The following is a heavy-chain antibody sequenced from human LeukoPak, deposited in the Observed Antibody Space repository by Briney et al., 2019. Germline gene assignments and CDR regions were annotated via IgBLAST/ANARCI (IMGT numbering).Heavy chain of an antibody. V-gene: IGHV3-30*02. D-gene: IGHD6-19*01. CDR1: GFTFSSYG. Sequence: GGSLRPSCAASGFTFSSYGMHWVRQAPGKGLEWVAFIRYDGSNKYYADSVKGRFTISRDNSKNTLYLQMNSLRAEDTAVYYCAKVIAVAGTMGYYYYMDVWGKGTTVTVSS. CDR2: IRYDGSNK. CDR3: AKVIAVAGTMGYYYYMDV. J-gene: IGHJ6*03.